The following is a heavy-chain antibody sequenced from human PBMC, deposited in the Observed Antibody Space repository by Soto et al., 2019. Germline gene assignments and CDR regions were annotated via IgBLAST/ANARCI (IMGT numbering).Heavy chain of an antibody. CDR1: GYISTGYY. V-gene: IGHV1-2*04. CDR2: INPNSGGT. Sequence: ASVKVSCKASGYISTGYYIHWVRQAPGQELEWMGWINPNSGGTNYAQKFQGWVTMTRDTSISTAYMELSRLTSDDTAVYYCATSRASTAVAGETEYYFDYWGQGTLVTVSS. D-gene: IGHD6-19*01. J-gene: IGHJ4*02. CDR3: ATSRASTAVAGETEYYFDY.